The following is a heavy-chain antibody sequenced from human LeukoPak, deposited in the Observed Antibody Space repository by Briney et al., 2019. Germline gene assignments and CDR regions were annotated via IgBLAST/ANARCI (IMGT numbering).Heavy chain of an antibody. D-gene: IGHD5-12*01. V-gene: IGHV1-18*01. CDR1: GYTFTSYG. CDR3: ARDGYGDDYYYYYGMDV. J-gene: IGHJ6*02. Sequence: GASVKVSCKASGYTFTSYGISWVRQAPGQGLEWMGWISAYNGNTNYAQKLQGRVTMTTDASTSTAYMELRSLRSDGTAVYYCARDGYGDDYYYYYGMDVWGQGTTVTVSS. CDR2: ISAYNGNT.